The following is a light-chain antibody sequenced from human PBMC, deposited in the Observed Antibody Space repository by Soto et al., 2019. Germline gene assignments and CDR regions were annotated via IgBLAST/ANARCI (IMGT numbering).Light chain of an antibody. CDR3: QQYFTTPPWT. CDR2: WAS. V-gene: IGKV4-1*01. CDR1: QSVLFSSTNKNY. Sequence: DIVMTQSPDSLAVSLGERATINCKSSQSVLFSSTNKNYLAWYQQKPGQPPKLLIYWASTRESGVPDRFSGSGSGTDFTLTINSLQAEDVAVYYCQQYFTTPPWTFGQGTKVEI. J-gene: IGKJ1*01.